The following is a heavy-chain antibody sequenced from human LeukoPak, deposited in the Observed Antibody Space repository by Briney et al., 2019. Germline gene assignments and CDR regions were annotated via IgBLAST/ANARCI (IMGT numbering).Heavy chain of an antibody. CDR1: GYTFTNYW. V-gene: IGHV5-51*01. CDR2: IYPGDSET. J-gene: IGHJ4*02. D-gene: IGHD5-12*01. Sequence: SGESLKISCKGSGYTFTNYWIGWVRQMPGKGLEWMGIIYPGDSETRYSPSFQGQVTISADKSTSTAYLQWSSLKASDTAMYYCARHLVYIGPYLDYWGQGTLVTVPS. CDR3: ARHLVYIGPYLDY.